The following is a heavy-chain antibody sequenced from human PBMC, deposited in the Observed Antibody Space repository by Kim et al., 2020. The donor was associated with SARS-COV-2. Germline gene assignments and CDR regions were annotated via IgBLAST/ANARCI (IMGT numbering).Heavy chain of an antibody. Sequence: SVKVSCKASGGTFSSYAISWVRQAPGQGLEWMGGIIPIFGTANYAQKFQGRVTITADESTSTAYMELSSLRSEDTAVYYCARDGARMARDESSERIPGGYWGQGTLVTVSS. J-gene: IGHJ4*02. CDR2: IIPIFGTA. D-gene: IGHD2-15*01. V-gene: IGHV1-69*13. CDR1: GGTFSSYA. CDR3: ARDGARMARDESSERIPGGY.